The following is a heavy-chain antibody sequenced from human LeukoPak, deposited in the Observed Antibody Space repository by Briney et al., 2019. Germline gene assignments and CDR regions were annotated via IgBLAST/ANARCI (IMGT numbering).Heavy chain of an antibody. D-gene: IGHD6-13*01. Sequence: ASVKVSCKASGYTFAGYYMHWVRQAPGQGLEWMGRINPNSGGTNYAQKFQGRVTMTRDTSISTAYMELSRLRSDDTAVYYCARDRSAAAGTSDYWGQGTLVTVSS. CDR3: ARDRSAAAGTSDY. V-gene: IGHV1-2*02. CDR1: GYTFAGYY. J-gene: IGHJ4*02. CDR2: INPNSGGT.